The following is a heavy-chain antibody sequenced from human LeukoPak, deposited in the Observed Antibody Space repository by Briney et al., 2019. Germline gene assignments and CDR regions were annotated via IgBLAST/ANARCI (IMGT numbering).Heavy chain of an antibody. CDR2: ITGDGGGT. V-gene: IGHV3-23*01. D-gene: IGHD3-22*01. CDR3: AKAQIDYDSSGYYYPPYYFDY. Sequence: GGSLRLSCAASGCTFRSYVMSWVRQAPGKGLEWVSAITGDGGGTNHADSVKGRFTISRDNSKNTLYLQMNSLRAEDTAVYYCAKAQIDYDSSGYYYPPYYFDYWGQGTLVTVSS. CDR1: GCTFRSYV. J-gene: IGHJ4*02.